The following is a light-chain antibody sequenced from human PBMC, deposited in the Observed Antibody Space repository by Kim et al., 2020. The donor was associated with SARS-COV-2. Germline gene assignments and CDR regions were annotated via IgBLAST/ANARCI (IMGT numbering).Light chain of an antibody. V-gene: IGKV1-33*01. J-gene: IGKJ4*01. CDR2: GAY. CDR1: QDIRNY. CDR3: QQYDNLPLP. Sequence: ASIGDRVTITCRTSQDIRNYLYWSQQKPERAPKPLIYGAYNLETGVPTRYSGSGSGTYFTYHISSLQPEDIATFYCQQYDNLPLPFGGGNKVDIK.